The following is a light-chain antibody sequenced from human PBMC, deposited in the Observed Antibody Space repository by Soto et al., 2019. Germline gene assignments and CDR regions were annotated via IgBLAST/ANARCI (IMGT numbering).Light chain of an antibody. V-gene: IGLV2-8*01. Sequence: QSVLTQPPSASGSPGQSVTISCTGTSSDVGAYNHVSWYQQHPGKAPRLMIYEVNKRPSGVPDRFSGSKSGNTASLTVSGLQADDEADYYCASYAGSDTVLFGGGTKLTVL. J-gene: IGLJ2*01. CDR2: EVN. CDR3: ASYAGSDTVL. CDR1: SSDVGAYNH.